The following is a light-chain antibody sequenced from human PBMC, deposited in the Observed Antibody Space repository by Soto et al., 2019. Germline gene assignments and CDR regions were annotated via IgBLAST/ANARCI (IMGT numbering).Light chain of an antibody. J-gene: IGLJ2*01. Sequence: QSALTQPVAVSGSPGQSITISCSGTSSNVGSYNLVSWYQQYPGKAPKLMISEVSQRPSGVSNRFSGSKSGNTASLTISGLQAEDEADYYCSSYAGSNTLVFGGGTKLTVL. CDR2: EVS. V-gene: IGLV2-23*02. CDR3: SSYAGSNTLV. CDR1: SSNVGSYNL.